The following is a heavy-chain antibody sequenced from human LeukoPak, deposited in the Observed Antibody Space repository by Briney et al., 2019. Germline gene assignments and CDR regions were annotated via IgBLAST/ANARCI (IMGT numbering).Heavy chain of an antibody. V-gene: IGHV4-4*07. J-gene: IGHJ5*02. CDR3: ARDRQWNWFDP. CDR2: IYTSGST. Sequence: SVTLPLTCTVSGGSISSYYWSWIRQPAGKGLQWIGRIYTSGSTNYNPSLKSRVTMSVDTSKNQFSLKLSSVTAADTAVYYCARDRQWNWFDPWGQGTLVTVSS. D-gene: IGHD6-19*01. CDR1: GGSISSYY.